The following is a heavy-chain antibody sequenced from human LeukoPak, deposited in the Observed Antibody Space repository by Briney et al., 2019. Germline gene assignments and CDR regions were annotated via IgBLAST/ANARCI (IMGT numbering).Heavy chain of an antibody. CDR3: ARDLEWELLSLAGYYMDV. J-gene: IGHJ6*03. D-gene: IGHD1-26*01. CDR2: INPNSGGT. Sequence: GASVKVSCKASGYTFTNYDISWVRQAPGQGLEWMGWINPNSGGTNYAQKFQGRVTMTRDTSISTAYMELSRLRSDDTAVYYCARDLEWELLSLAGYYMDVWGKGTTVTVSS. V-gene: IGHV1-2*02. CDR1: GYTFTNYD.